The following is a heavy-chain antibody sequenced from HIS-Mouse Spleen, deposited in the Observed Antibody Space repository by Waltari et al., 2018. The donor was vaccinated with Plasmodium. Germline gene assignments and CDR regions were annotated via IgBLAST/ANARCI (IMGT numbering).Heavy chain of an antibody. D-gene: IGHD3-3*01. CDR2: IKHSGST. CDR3: ARVTSSGVYWYFDL. Sequence: QVQLQQWGAGLLKPSETLSLTCALYGGAFTGYFRSCTRQPPGKGLEWIGEIKHSGSTNYNPSLKSRVTISVDTSKNQFSLKLSSVTAADTAVYYCARVTSSGVYWYFDLWGRGTLVTVSS. J-gene: IGHJ2*01. V-gene: IGHV4-34*01. CDR1: GGAFTGYF.